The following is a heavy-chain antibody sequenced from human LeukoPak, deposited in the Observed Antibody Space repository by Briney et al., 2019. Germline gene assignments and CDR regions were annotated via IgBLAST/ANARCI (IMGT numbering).Heavy chain of an antibody. CDR1: GASINNGGYY. V-gene: IGHV4-39*07. J-gene: IGHJ5*02. CDR2: INHSGST. CDR3: ARGRIAARWFDP. Sequence: SQTLSLTCTVSGASINNGGYYWGWIRQPPGKGLEWIGEINHSGSTNYNPSLKSRVTISVDTSKNQFSLKLSSVTAADTAVYYCARGRIAARWFDPWGQGTLVTVSS. D-gene: IGHD6-6*01.